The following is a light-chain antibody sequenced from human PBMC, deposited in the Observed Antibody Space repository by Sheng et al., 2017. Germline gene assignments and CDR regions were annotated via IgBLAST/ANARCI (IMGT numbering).Light chain of an antibody. V-gene: IGKV3-20*01. CDR1: QSVGLN. Sequence: EKVMTQSPATLSVSPGERATLSCWASQSVGLNLAWYQQRPGQAPRLLIYGASSRATGIPDRFSGSGSGTDFILTISRLEPEDFAVYYCQQYGRSPVTFGQGTKVEIK. CDR2: GAS. J-gene: IGKJ1*01. CDR3: QQYGRSPVT.